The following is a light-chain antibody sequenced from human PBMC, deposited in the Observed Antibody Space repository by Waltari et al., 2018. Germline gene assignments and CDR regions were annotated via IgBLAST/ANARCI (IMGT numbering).Light chain of an antibody. J-gene: IGKJ4*01. CDR2: LGS. V-gene: IGKV2-28*01. Sequence: EPASISCRSSQSLLHSNGYNYMDWYLQKPGQSPQVLIYLGSNRASGVPDRFSGSGSGTDFTLKISRVEAEDVGVYYCMQALQTPLTFGGGTKVEIK. CDR3: MQALQTPLT. CDR1: QSLLHSNGYNY.